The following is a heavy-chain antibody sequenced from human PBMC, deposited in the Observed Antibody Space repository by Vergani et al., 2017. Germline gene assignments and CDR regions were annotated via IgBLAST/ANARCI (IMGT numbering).Heavy chain of an antibody. Sequence: QVQLQESGPGLVKPSETLSLTCTVSGGSISSYYWSWTRQPPGKGLEWIGYIYYSGSTNYNPSLKSRVTISVDTSKNQFSLKLSSVTAADTAVYYCARFRTARPSPASQRRYYYYMDVWGKGTTVTVSS. D-gene: IGHD6-6*01. CDR2: IYYSGST. CDR3: ARFRTARPSPASQRRYYYYMDV. J-gene: IGHJ6*03. V-gene: IGHV4-59*01. CDR1: GGSISSYY.